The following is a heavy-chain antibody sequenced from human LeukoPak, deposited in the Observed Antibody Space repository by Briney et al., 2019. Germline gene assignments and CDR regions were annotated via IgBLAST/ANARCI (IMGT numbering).Heavy chain of an antibody. CDR2: ITATSLHI. CDR3: ASYCSSTSCYSFYAFDI. CDR1: GVTFSGYS. J-gene: IGHJ3*02. D-gene: IGHD2-2*01. V-gene: IGHV3-21*01. Sequence: GGSLRLSCAASGVTFSGYSMNWVRQAPGKGLEWVSAITATSLHIYYADSVKGRFTISRDNAKNSLYLQMNSLRAEDTAVYYCASYCSSTSCYSFYAFDIWGQGTMVTVSS.